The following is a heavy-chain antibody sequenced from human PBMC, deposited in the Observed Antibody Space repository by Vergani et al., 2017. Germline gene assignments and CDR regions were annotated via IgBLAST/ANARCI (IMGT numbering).Heavy chain of an antibody. CDR2: IWYDGSKK. CDR3: ARGYGDRDAFDI. D-gene: IGHD4-17*01. J-gene: IGHJ3*02. Sequence: VQLVESGGGLVQPGGSLRLSCAASGFTFSSYGMHWVRQAPGKGLEWVAVIWYDGSKKYYGDSVKGRFAISRDNSKNTLYLQMNRLRAEDTAVYYCARGYGDRDAFDIWGQGTLVTVSS. CDR1: GFTFSSYG. V-gene: IGHV3-33*01.